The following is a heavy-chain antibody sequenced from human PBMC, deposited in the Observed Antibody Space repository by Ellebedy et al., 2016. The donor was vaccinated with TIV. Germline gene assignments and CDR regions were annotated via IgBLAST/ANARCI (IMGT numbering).Heavy chain of an antibody. D-gene: IGHD4-23*01. CDR3: AREDSGGLDF. V-gene: IGHV3-53*01. CDR2: IYSGGNT. Sequence: GGSLRLXCTASGFHVSSNYMSWVRQAPGKGLEWVSVIYSGGNTGYADSVEGRFTISRDNSKNTLYLQMNSLRAEDTAVYYCAREDSGGLDFWGQGTLVTVSS. CDR1: GFHVSSNY. J-gene: IGHJ4*02.